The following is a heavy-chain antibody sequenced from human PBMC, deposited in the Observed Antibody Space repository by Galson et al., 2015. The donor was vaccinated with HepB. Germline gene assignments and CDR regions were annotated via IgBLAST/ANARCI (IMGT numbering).Heavy chain of an antibody. CDR2: INPSGGST. J-gene: IGHJ4*02. CDR3: ARAPEAYCGGDCYSHFDY. CDR1: GYTFTSYY. V-gene: IGHV1-46*03. Sequence: SVKVSCKASGYTFTSYYMHWVRQAPGQGLEWMGIINPSGGSTSYAQKFQGRVTMTRDTSTSTVYMELSSLRSEDTAVYYCARAPEAYCGGDCYSHFDYWGQGTLVTVSS. D-gene: IGHD2-21*01.